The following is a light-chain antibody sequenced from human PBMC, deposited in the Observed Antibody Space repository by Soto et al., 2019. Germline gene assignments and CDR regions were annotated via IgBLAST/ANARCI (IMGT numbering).Light chain of an antibody. J-gene: IGLJ2*01. Sequence: QSALTQPASVSGSPGQSITISCTGTSSDVGGYNYVSWYQQLPGKAPKLIIYDVSRRPSGVSNRFSGSKSGNTASLTISGLQAEDEADYYCSSYISSDAFEFGGGTQLTVL. CDR3: SSYISSDAFE. CDR2: DVS. V-gene: IGLV2-14*01. CDR1: SSDVGGYNY.